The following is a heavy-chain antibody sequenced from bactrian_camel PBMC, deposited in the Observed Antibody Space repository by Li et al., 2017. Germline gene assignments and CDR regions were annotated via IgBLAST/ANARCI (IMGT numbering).Heavy chain of an antibody. Sequence: QLVESGGGSVQAGDTLRLSCLAGGFTFDGPDMIWYRLAPGKDCDLVAIISGGGAAKYADSVKGRFTISQDNTKNTVYLQMNSLKPDDTAVYYCAATGQMLSVAGCRTQGTQVTVS. J-gene: IGHJ4*01. CDR1: GFTFDGPD. D-gene: IGHD1*01. V-gene: IGHV3S55*01. CDR2: ISGGGAA.